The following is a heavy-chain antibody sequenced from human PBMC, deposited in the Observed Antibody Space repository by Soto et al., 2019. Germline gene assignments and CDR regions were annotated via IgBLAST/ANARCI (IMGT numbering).Heavy chain of an antibody. CDR1: GDSISNLDYF. CDR3: ARGRYCLTGRCFPNWFDS. J-gene: IGHJ5*01. Sequence: TLSLTCSVSGDSISNLDYFWAWIRQPPGQALEYIGYIYKSATTYYNPSFESRVAISVDTSKSQFSLNVTSVTAADTAVYFCARGRYCLTGRCFPNWFDSWGQGALVTVSS. V-gene: IGHV4-30-4*01. D-gene: IGHD7-27*01. CDR2: IYKSATT.